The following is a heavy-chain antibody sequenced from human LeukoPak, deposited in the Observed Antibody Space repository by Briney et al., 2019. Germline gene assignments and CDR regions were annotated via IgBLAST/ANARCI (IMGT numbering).Heavy chain of an antibody. CDR2: VYPGDSDT. Sequence: GESLKISCKASGYTFSDYWIGWVRQMPGQGLEWMGIVYPGDSDTRYSPSFQGQVTISADKSISTAYLQWSSLKASDTAMYYCARHRTPFTDPTYYGMDVWGQGTTVTVSS. V-gene: IGHV5-51*01. J-gene: IGHJ6*02. CDR1: GYTFSDYW. CDR3: ARHRTPFTDPTYYGMDV.